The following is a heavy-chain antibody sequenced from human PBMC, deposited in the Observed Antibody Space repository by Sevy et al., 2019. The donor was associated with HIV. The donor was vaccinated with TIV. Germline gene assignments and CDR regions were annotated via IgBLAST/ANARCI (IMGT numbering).Heavy chain of an antibody. CDR3: ARVGRGECSGTNCSPNDY. V-gene: IGHV3-21*03. CDR1: GFTFSSYA. J-gene: IGHJ4*02. CDR2: ISSGSSFI. Sequence: GGSLRLSCAASGFTFSSYAMHWVRQAPGKGLEWVSSISSGSSFIYYADSVKGRFTISRDNARKSLSLQMNSLRVEDTAIYYCARVGRGECSGTNCSPNDYWGQGTLVTVSS. D-gene: IGHD2-2*01.